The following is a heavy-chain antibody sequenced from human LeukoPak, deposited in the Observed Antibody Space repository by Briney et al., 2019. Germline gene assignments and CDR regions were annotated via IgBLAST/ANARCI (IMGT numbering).Heavy chain of an antibody. Sequence: SETLSLTCTVSGGSISSYYWSWIRQPPGKGLEWIGYIYYSGSTNYNPSLKSRVTISVDTSKNQFSLKLSSVTAADTAVYYCARRGVGSTLDYWGRGTLVTVSS. D-gene: IGHD2-8*02. CDR1: GGSISSYY. CDR2: IYYSGST. J-gene: IGHJ4*02. V-gene: IGHV4-59*08. CDR3: ARRGVGSTLDY.